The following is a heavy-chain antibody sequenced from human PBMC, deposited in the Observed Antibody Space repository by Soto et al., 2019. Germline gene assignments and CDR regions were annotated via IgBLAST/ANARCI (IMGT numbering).Heavy chain of an antibody. D-gene: IGHD6-13*01. J-gene: IGHJ4*02. CDR1: GFTFSTYA. CDR3: AKDRGSSWYSFDY. V-gene: IGHV3-23*01. Sequence: GGSLRLSCAVSGFTFSTYAMTWVRQAPGKGLNWVAMVSGRGSSSYYADSVKGRFTISRDNSKNTLYLQMDSLRAEDTAVYYCAKDRGSSWYSFDYWGQGTLVTVSS. CDR2: VSGRGSSS.